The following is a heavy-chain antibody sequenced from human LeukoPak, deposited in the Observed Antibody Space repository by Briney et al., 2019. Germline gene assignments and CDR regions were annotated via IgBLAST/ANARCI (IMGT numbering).Heavy chain of an antibody. D-gene: IGHD6-19*01. Sequence: PSETLSLTCTVSGGSISSYYWSWIRQPAGKGLEWIGRIYTSGSTNYNPSLKSRLTISVDTSKNQFSLKLTSVTAADTAVYYCARHGPYRVPVAGTYYSYPMDVWGQGTTVTVSS. CDR1: GGSISSYY. V-gene: IGHV4-4*07. J-gene: IGHJ6*02. CDR3: ARHGPYRVPVAGTYYSYPMDV. CDR2: IYTSGST.